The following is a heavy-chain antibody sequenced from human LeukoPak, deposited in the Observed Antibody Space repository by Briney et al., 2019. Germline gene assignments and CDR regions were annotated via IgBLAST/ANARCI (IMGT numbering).Heavy chain of an antibody. CDR1: GFTFSGSA. CDR3: ATDIRSSPLGF. CDR2: IRSKANSYAT. V-gene: IGHV3-73*01. D-gene: IGHD3-9*01. Sequence: GGSLKLSCAASGFTFSGSAMHWVRQASGKGLEWVGRIRSKANSYATAYAASVKGRFTISRDSSNNTLFLQMSNLRADDSGLYYCATDIRSSPLGFWGHGTLVTVSS. J-gene: IGHJ4*01.